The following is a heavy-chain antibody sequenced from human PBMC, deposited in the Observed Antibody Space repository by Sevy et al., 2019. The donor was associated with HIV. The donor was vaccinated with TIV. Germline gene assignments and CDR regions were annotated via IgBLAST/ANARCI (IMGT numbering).Heavy chain of an antibody. V-gene: IGHV3-21*01. J-gene: IGHJ3*02. CDR3: ARATGTEALDDFDI. Sequence: GGALRLSCAASGFTFSDYCVNWVRQAPGKGLEWVSSISDSSFYIYYADSVKGRFTISRDNAKNSLYLQMNSLRAEDTAVYYCARATGTEALDDFDIWGQGTMVTVSS. D-gene: IGHD1-1*01. CDR2: ISDSSFYI. CDR1: GFTFSDYC.